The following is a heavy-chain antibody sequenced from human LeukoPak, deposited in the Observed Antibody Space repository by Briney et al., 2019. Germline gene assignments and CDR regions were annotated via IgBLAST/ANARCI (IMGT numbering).Heavy chain of an antibody. Sequence: SETLSLTCTVSGGSISSDYWSWIRQPPGKGLEWIGYIYYSGSTYYNPSLKSRVTISVDTSKNQFSLKLSSVTAADTAVYYCAREVYSGYGTYYFDYWGQGTLVSVSS. CDR2: IYYSGST. CDR3: AREVYSGYGTYYFDY. J-gene: IGHJ4*02. D-gene: IGHD5-12*01. V-gene: IGHV4-59*12. CDR1: GGSISSDY.